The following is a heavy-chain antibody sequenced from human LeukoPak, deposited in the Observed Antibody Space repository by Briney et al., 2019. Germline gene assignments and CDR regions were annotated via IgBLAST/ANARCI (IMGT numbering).Heavy chain of an antibody. D-gene: IGHD2-15*01. CDR2: FGSTGGRT. CDR3: AKNSGVSWGASDY. V-gene: IGHV3-23*01. J-gene: IGHJ4*02. CDR1: GFTFSTYA. Sequence: GGSLRLSCAASGFTFSTYAMTWVRQAPGKGLEWISTFGSTGGRTFYADSVKGRFTISRDNSKYTLYLQMNSLRAEDTALYYCAKNSGVSWGASDYWGQGTLVTVSS.